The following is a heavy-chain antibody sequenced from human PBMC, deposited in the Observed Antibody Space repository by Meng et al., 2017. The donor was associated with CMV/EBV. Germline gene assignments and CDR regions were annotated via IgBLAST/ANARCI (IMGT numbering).Heavy chain of an antibody. CDR3: ARGMKQQLVDFDY. CDR1: GYTFTGYY. D-gene: IGHD6-13*01. V-gene: IGHV1-2*02. J-gene: IGHJ4*02. Sequence: CKASGYTFTGYYMDWVRQAPGQGLEWMGWINPNSGGTNYAQKFQGRVTMTRDTSISTAYMELSRLRSDDTAVYYCARGMKQQLVDFDYWGQGTLVTVSS. CDR2: INPNSGGT.